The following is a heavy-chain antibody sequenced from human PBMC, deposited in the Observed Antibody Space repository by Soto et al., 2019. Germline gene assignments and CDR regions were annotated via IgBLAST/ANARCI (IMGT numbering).Heavy chain of an antibody. D-gene: IGHD6-6*01. CDR3: ARMASIAARRHDY. J-gene: IGHJ4*02. CDR2: INHSGST. V-gene: IGHV4-34*01. Sequence: PSETLSLTCAVYGGSFSGYYWSWIRQPPGKGLEWIGEINHSGSTNYNPSLKSRVTISVDTSKNQFSLKLSSVTAADTAVYYCARMASIAARRHDYWGQGTLVTVSS. CDR1: GGSFSGYY.